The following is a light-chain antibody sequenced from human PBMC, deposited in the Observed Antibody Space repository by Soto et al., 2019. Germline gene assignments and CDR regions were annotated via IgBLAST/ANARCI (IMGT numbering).Light chain of an antibody. Sequence: EIVMTQSPATLSVSPGERATLSCRASQSVSSNLAWYQQKPGQAPRLLIYGASTRATGIPARFSGSGSGTDVSLTISSLQSEDFALYYCQQFNNWPITFGQGTRLEIK. J-gene: IGKJ5*01. V-gene: IGKV3-15*01. CDR3: QQFNNWPIT. CDR1: QSVSSN. CDR2: GAS.